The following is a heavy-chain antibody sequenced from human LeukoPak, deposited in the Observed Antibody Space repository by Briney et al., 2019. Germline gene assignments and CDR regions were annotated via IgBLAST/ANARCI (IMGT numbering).Heavy chain of an antibody. D-gene: IGHD3-10*01. V-gene: IGHV3-23*01. CDR1: GFTFSSYA. J-gene: IGHJ6*03. Sequence: GGSLRLSCAASGFTFSSYAMNWVRQAPGKGLEWVSVISDSGGRTYYPDSVKGRFTISRDNSKNTLYLQMNSLRAEDTAVYYCAKSMVRDYYMDVWGKGTTVTVSS. CDR3: AKSMVRDYYMDV. CDR2: ISDSGGRT.